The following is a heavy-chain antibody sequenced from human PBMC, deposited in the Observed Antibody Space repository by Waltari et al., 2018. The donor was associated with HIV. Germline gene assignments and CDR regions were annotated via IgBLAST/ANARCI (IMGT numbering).Heavy chain of an antibody. Sequence: QVQLVQSGTEVKKPGASVKVSCKASGYTFTGYDMKWVRQATGQGLEWMGWMNHESGNTAYAQKVKCRVTMTRNTSIRTAYMELTSLRSEDTAVYYCARGPPNDLWPPQTRHMDVWGQGTTVTVSS. J-gene: IGHJ6*02. CDR1: GYTFTGYD. CDR3: ARGPPNDLWPPQTRHMDV. V-gene: IGHV1-8*01. D-gene: IGHD3-3*01. CDR2: MNHESGNT.